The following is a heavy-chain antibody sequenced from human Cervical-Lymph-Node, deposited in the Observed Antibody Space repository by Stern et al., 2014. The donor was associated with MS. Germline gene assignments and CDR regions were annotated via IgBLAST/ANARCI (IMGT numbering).Heavy chain of an antibody. CDR1: GYTFTSHG. D-gene: IGHD3-10*01. Sequence: QVQLVQSGADVRRPGASVTVSCEASGYTFTSHGISWVRQAPGQGLEWMGWINTNNGNTNTAQKFKGRVTMTRDTSTSTAYMEVRSLRSDDTAVYYCGRDLSYGTADYWGQGTLVTVSS. V-gene: IGHV1-18*01. CDR2: INTNNGNT. J-gene: IGHJ4*02. CDR3: GRDLSYGTADY.